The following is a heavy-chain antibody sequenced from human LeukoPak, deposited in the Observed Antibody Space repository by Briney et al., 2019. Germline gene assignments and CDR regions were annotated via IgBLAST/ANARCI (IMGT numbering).Heavy chain of an antibody. V-gene: IGHV3-23*01. D-gene: IGHD2-2*01. Sequence: GGSLRLSCAASGFTFSSFAMRWVRQAPGKGLEWVSSISGNGVGTYYTDSVKGRFTISRDNSKNSLNLQMNSLRVEDTAVYYCAKRGSTSYHFDSWGQGTLVTVSS. J-gene: IGHJ4*02. CDR2: ISGNGVGT. CDR1: GFTFSSFA. CDR3: AKRGSTSYHFDS.